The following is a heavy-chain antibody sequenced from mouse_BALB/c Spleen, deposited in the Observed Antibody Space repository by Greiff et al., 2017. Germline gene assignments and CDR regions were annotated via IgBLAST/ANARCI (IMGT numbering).Heavy chain of an antibody. CDR3: NAPAGAY. V-gene: IGHV14-4*02. CDR1: GFNIKDYY. CDR2: IDPENGDT. Sequence: VQLKQSGAELVRSGASVKLSCTASGFNIKDYYMHWVKQRPEQGLEWIGWIDPENGDTEYAPKFQGKATMTADTSSNTAYLQLSSLTSEDTAVYYCNAPAGAYWGQGTLVTVSA. J-gene: IGHJ3*01.